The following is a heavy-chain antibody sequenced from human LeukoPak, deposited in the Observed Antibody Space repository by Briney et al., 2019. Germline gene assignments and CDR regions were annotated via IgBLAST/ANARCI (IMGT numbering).Heavy chain of an antibody. CDR3: AREDMVRGVIIMGIDY. D-gene: IGHD3-10*01. Sequence: ASVKVSCKASGYTFTGYYMHWVRQAPGQGLEWMGWINPNSGGTNYAQKLQGRVTMTRDTSISTAYMELSRLRSDDTAVYYCAREDMVRGVIIMGIDYWGQGTLATVSS. J-gene: IGHJ4*02. CDR1: GYTFTGYY. V-gene: IGHV1-2*02. CDR2: INPNSGGT.